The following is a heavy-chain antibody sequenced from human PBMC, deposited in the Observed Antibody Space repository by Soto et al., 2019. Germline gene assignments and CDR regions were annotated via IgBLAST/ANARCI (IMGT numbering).Heavy chain of an antibody. CDR3: TTDRYN. CDR1: GFTFTNAW. J-gene: IGHJ4*02. V-gene: IGHV3-15*01. D-gene: IGHD3-9*01. CDR2: VKSKTDGGTT. Sequence: EVQLVESGGGLEKPGESLTLSCAASGFTFTNAWMSWVRQAPGKGLEWVGRVKSKTDGGTTDYAAPVKGRFTISRDDSKNTLSPQMNSLKTEDTAVYYCTTDRYNWGQGTLVTVSS.